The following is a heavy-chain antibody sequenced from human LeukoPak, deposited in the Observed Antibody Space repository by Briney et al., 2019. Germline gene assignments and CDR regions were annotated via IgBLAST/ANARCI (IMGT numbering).Heavy chain of an antibody. Sequence: SETLSLTCTVSGYSISSGYYWGWIRQPPGKGLEWLASIYHSGTIYYNPSLKSRVTISVDTSKNQFSLKLSSVTAADTAVYYCARPSAGSSWYRGGFDPWGQGTLVTVSS. V-gene: IGHV4-38-2*02. D-gene: IGHD6-13*01. CDR1: GYSISSGYY. J-gene: IGHJ5*02. CDR2: IYHSGTI. CDR3: ARPSAGSSWYRGGFDP.